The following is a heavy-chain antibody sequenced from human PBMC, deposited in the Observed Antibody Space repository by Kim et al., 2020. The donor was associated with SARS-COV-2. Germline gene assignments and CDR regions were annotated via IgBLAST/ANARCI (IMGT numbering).Heavy chain of an antibody. V-gene: IGHV1-69*13. CDR3: ARDREGGYSSLFDY. CDR1: GGTFSSYA. CDR2: IIPIFGTA. D-gene: IGHD5-18*01. J-gene: IGHJ4*02. Sequence: SVKVSCKASGGTFSSYAISWVRQAPGQGLEWMGGIIPIFGTANYAQKFQGRVTITADESTSTAYMELSSLRSEDTAVYYCARDREGGYSSLFDYWGQGTLVTVSS.